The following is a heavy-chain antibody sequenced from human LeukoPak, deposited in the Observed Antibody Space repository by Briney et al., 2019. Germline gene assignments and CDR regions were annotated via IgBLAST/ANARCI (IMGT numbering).Heavy chain of an antibody. CDR1: GFTFSTYG. J-gene: IGHJ6*03. V-gene: IGHV3-30*03. CDR2: ISYDGSNK. Sequence: GGSLRLSCAASGFTFSTYGMHWVRQTPGKGLEWVAVISYDGSNKYYTDSVKGRFTISRDNSKNTLYLQMNSLRAEDTAVYYCARVSWYDYYMDVWGKGTTVTISS. D-gene: IGHD6-13*01. CDR3: ARVSWYDYYMDV.